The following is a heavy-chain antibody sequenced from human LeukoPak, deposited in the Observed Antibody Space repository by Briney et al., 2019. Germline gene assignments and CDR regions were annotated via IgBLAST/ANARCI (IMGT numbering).Heavy chain of an antibody. J-gene: IGHJ4*02. Sequence: PSETLSLTCAVYGGSFSGYYWSWIRQPPGKGLEWIGEINHSGSTNYNPSLKSRVTISVDTSKNQFSLKLSSVTAADTAVYYCARGNYYGSGSYYRFPKETYYFDYWGQGTLVTVSS. CDR3: ARGNYYGSGSYYRFPKETYYFDY. CDR2: INHSGST. CDR1: GGSFSGYY. V-gene: IGHV4-34*01. D-gene: IGHD3-10*01.